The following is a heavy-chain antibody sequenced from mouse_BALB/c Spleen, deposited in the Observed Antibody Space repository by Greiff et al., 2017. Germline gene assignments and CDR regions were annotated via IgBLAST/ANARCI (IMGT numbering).Heavy chain of an antibody. CDR2: ISSGSSTI. J-gene: IGHJ2*01. V-gene: IGHV5-17*02. CDR3: ARDLIYYGSSY. Sequence: EVKLQESGGGLVQPGGSRKLSCAASGFTFSSFGMHWVRQAPEKGLEWVAYISSGSSTIYYADTVKGRFTISRDNPKNTLFLQMTSLRSEDTAMYYCARDLIYYGSSYWGQGTTLTVSS. CDR1: GFTFSSFG. D-gene: IGHD1-1*01.